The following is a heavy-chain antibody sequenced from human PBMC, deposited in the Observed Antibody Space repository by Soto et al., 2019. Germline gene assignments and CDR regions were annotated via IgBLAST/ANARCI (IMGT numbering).Heavy chain of an antibody. V-gene: IGHV1-58*01. J-gene: IGHJ4*02. D-gene: IGHD3-3*01. Sequence: GASVKVSCKASGFTFTSSAVQWVRQARGQRLEWIGWIVVGSGNTNYAQKFQERVTITRDMSTSTAYMELSSLRSEDTAVYYCAAGKYYDFWSGYPRAKYYFDYSGQGTLVTVSS. CDR3: AAGKYYDFWSGYPRAKYYFDY. CDR2: IVVGSGNT. CDR1: GFTFTSSA.